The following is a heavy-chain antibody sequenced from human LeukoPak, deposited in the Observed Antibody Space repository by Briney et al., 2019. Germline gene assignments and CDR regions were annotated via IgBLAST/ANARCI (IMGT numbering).Heavy chain of an antibody. CDR2: IYYSGST. CDR1: GGSISSYY. J-gene: IGHJ4*02. CDR3: ARHSTDYYGSGREGYFDY. Sequence: SETLSLTCTVSGGSISSYYWSWIRQPPGKGLGWIGYIYYSGSTNYNPSLKSRVTISVDTSKNQFSLKLSSVTAADTAVYYCARHSTDYYGSGREGYFDYWGQGTLVTVSS. V-gene: IGHV4-59*08. D-gene: IGHD3-10*01.